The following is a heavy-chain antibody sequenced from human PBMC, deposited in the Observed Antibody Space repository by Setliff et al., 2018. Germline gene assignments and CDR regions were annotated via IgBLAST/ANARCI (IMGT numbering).Heavy chain of an antibody. Sequence: GESLKISCKGSGYSFTSYWIGWVRQMPGKGLEWMGVIYPGDSDTRYSPSFQGQVTISADKSISTAYLQWSSLKASDTAMYYCARQSWGGSGWSWVDYWGQGTLVTVSS. D-gene: IGHD6-19*01. CDR2: IYPGDSDT. CDR3: ARQSWGGSGWSWVDY. V-gene: IGHV5-51*01. CDR1: GYSFTSYW. J-gene: IGHJ4*02.